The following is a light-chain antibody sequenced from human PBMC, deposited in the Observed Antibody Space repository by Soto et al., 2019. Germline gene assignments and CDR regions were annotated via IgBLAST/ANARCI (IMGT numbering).Light chain of an antibody. V-gene: IGKV3-20*01. J-gene: IGKJ4*01. CDR1: HSVSSSY. CDR2: GAS. Sequence: EIVLTQSPGTLSLSPGERATLSCRASHSVSSSYLAWYQQKPGQAPRLLIYGASSRATGIPDRFSGSGSGTDFTLTISRLEPEDFAVYYCQQYGSSPSSLTFGGGTKVDIK. CDR3: QQYGSSPSSLT.